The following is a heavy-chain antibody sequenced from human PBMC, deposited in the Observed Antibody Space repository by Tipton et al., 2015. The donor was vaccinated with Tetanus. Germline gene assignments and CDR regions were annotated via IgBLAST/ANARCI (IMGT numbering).Heavy chain of an antibody. CDR2: ISSSGTTI. CDR3: AVRAVTGTPDY. Sequence: SLRLSCATSGLFFKNAWMNWVRQAPGKGLEWVSYISSSGTTIYYTDSVKGRFTISRDNATNSLYLQTNSLRPEDTAVYYCAVRAVTGTPDYWGQGTVVTVSS. D-gene: IGHD6-19*01. CDR1: GLFFKNAW. J-gene: IGHJ4*02. V-gene: IGHV3-11*01.